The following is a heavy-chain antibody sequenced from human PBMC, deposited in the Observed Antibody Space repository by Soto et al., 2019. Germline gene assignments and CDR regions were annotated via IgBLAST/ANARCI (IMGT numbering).Heavy chain of an antibody. CDR3: ARDYYDSSGYYWASYYYYGMYV. CDR1: GYTFTSYG. V-gene: IGHV1-18*01. Sequence: ASVKVSCKASGYTFTSYGISWVRQAPGQGLEWMGWISAYNGNTNYAQKLQGRVTMTTDTSTSTAYMELRSLRSDDTAVYYCARDYYDSSGYYWASYYYYGMYVWGQGTTVTVSS. J-gene: IGHJ6*02. CDR2: ISAYNGNT. D-gene: IGHD3-22*01.